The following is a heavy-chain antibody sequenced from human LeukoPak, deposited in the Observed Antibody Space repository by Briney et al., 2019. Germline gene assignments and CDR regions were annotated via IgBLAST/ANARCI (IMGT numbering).Heavy chain of an antibody. CDR2: IYTSGST. CDR1: GGSISSGSYY. Sequence: PSQTLSLTCTVSGGSISSGSYYWSWIRQPAGKGLEWIVRIYTSGSTKYNPSLKSRVTISVDTSKNHFSLKLSSVTAADTAVYYCARGEYYDFWSGYLVPDVWGKGTTVTVSS. V-gene: IGHV4-61*02. D-gene: IGHD3-3*01. J-gene: IGHJ6*04. CDR3: ARGEYYDFWSGYLVPDV.